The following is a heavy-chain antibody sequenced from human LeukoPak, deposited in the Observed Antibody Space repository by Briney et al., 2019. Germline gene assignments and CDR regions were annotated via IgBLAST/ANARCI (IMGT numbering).Heavy chain of an antibody. D-gene: IGHD3-22*01. CDR2: IIPILGIA. CDR1: GGTFSSYA. V-gene: IGHV1-69*04. J-gene: IGHJ4*02. Sequence: ASVKVSCKASGGTFSSYAISWVRQAPGQGLEWMGRIIPILGIANYAQKFQGRVTITADKSTSTAYVELSSLRSEGTAVYYCAGDSSGYYYGGYFDYWGQGTLVTVSS. CDR3: AGDSSGYYYGGYFDY.